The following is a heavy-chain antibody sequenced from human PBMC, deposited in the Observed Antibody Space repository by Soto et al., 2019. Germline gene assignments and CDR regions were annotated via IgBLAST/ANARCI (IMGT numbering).Heavy chain of an antibody. J-gene: IGHJ3*02. CDR1: VGTVSSNSAA. CDR2: TYYKSKWYY. Sequence: SYTLSLLCAVSVGTVSSNSAAGNWIRQSPSRGLEWLGRTYYKSKWYYDYAVSVRSRITINPDTSKNQLSLQLNSVTPEDTAVYYCARDTGDSSDAFDIWGQGTMVTVSS. CDR3: ARDTGDSSDAFDI. V-gene: IGHV6-1*01. D-gene: IGHD7-27*01.